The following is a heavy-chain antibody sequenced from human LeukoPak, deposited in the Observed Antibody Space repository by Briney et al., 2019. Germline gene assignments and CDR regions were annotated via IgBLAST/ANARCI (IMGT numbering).Heavy chain of an antibody. Sequence: GGSLRLSCAASGFTFSTYWMSWVRQAPGKGLEWVANIKQDGSEKFYVDSVKGRFTISRDNAKNSLYLQMNSLRAEDTAVYYCARDGGGNMYYYYGMDVWGQGTTVTVSS. V-gene: IGHV3-7*01. D-gene: IGHD4-23*01. CDR2: IKQDGSEK. CDR1: GFTFSTYW. CDR3: ARDGGGNMYYYYGMDV. J-gene: IGHJ6*02.